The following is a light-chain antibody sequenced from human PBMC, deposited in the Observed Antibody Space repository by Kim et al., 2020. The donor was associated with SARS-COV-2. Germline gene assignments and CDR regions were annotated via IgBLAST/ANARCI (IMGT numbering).Light chain of an antibody. J-gene: IGKJ4*01. Sequence: EVVLTQSPGTLSLSPGERATLSCRASQTVRANYLAWYQQKPGQAPILLIYGASTRATDIPDRFTGSGSGTDFTLIIRRLEPEDFAMYYCQQYAYSPLAFGGGNKLEI. CDR3: QQYAYSPLA. CDR2: GAS. CDR1: QTVRANY. V-gene: IGKV3-20*01.